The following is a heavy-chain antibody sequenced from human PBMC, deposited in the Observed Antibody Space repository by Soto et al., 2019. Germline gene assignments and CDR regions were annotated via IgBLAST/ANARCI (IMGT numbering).Heavy chain of an antibody. CDR2: ISAYNGNT. Sequence: GASVKVSCKASGYTFTSYGISWVRQAPGQGLERMGWISAYNGNTNYAQKLQGRVTMTTDTSTSTAYMELRSLRSDDTAVYYCARDALTGRYYDFWSGYAGYYYYGMDVWGQRTTVTVSS. D-gene: IGHD3-3*01. V-gene: IGHV1-18*01. J-gene: IGHJ6*02. CDR1: GYTFTSYG. CDR3: ARDALTGRYYDFWSGYAGYYYYGMDV.